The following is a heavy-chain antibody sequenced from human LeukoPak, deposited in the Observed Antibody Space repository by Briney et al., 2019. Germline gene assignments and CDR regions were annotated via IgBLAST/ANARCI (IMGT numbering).Heavy chain of an antibody. V-gene: IGHV4-61*02. CDR3: VRGSITAFSFIRLDWELAFDY. Sequence: PSETLSLTCTVSGGSISSGSYYWSWIRQPAGKGLEWIGRIYTSGSTNYNPSLKSRVTISVDTSKNQFSLKLSSVTAADTAVYYCVRGSITAFSFIRLDWELAFDYWGQGTLVTVSS. J-gene: IGHJ4*02. D-gene: IGHD1-26*01. CDR1: GGSISSGSYY. CDR2: IYTSGST.